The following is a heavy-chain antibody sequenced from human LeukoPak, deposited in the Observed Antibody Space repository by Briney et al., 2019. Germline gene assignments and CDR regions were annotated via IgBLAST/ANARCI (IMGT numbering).Heavy chain of an antibody. J-gene: IGHJ3*01. CDR2: IYYSGST. CDR3: ARALGNYDAFDV. V-gene: IGHV4-31*01. CDR1: GVSITSGGYY. D-gene: IGHD1-1*01. Sequence: SQTLSLTCTVSGVSITSGGYYWTWIRQHPGKGLEWIGYIYYSGSTYYNPSLKSPVTISVDTSKNQFSLKLSSVTAADTAVYYCARALGNYDAFDVWGQGTMVTVSS.